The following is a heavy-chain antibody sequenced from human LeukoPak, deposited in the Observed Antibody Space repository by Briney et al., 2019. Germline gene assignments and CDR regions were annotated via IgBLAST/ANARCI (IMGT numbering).Heavy chain of an antibody. CDR2: ISAYNGNT. D-gene: IGHD2-15*01. J-gene: IGHJ4*02. V-gene: IGHV1-18*04. CDR1: GYTFTSYG. CDR3: AREEVVAATDLFDY. Sequence: RASVKVSCKASGYTFTSYGISWVRQAPGQGLEWMGWISAYNGNTNYAQKLQGRVTMTTDTSTSTAYMELRSLRSDDTAVYYCAREEVVAATDLFDYWGQGTLVTVFS.